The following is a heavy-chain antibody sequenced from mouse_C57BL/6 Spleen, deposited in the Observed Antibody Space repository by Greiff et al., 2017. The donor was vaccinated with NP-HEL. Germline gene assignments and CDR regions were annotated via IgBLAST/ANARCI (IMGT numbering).Heavy chain of an antibody. CDR2: IYPGDGDT. Sequence: QVQLQQSGPELVKPGASVKISCKASGYAFSSSWMNWVKQRPGKGLEWIGRIYPGDGDTNYNGKFKGKATLTADKSSSTAYMQLSSLTSEDSAVYFCARAITTVVAKSYAMDYWGQGTSVTVSS. D-gene: IGHD1-1*01. CDR1: GYAFSSSW. V-gene: IGHV1-82*01. J-gene: IGHJ4*01. CDR3: ARAITTVVAKSYAMDY.